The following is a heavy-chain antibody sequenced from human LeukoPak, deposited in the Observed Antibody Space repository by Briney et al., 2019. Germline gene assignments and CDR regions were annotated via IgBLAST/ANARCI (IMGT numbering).Heavy chain of an antibody. D-gene: IGHD3-3*01. CDR1: ENTFTNYY. CDR2: INPNGGRT. J-gene: IGHJ4*02. Sequence: ASVKVSCKASENTFTNYYMHWVRQAPGQGLEWLGLINPNGGRTSYAQNFQGRVTMTRDTSTTTVYLELSSLRSEDTAVYYCAKPSFGSGYYNYWGQGTLVTVSS. V-gene: IGHV1-46*01. CDR3: AKPSFGSGYYNY.